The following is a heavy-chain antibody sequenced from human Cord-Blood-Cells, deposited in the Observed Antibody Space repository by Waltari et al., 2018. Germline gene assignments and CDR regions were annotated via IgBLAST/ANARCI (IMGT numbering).Heavy chain of an antibody. CDR1: GFTFSSYS. Sequence: EVQLVESGGGLVKPGGSLRLSCAASGFTFSSYSINWVPQAPGKGLEWVSSISSSSSYIYYADSVKGQFTISRDNAKNSLYLQMNSLRAEDTAVYYCARVPGWSYYFDYWGQGTLVTVSS. CDR2: ISSSSSYI. CDR3: ARVPGWSYYFDY. V-gene: IGHV3-21*01. J-gene: IGHJ4*02. D-gene: IGHD2-15*01.